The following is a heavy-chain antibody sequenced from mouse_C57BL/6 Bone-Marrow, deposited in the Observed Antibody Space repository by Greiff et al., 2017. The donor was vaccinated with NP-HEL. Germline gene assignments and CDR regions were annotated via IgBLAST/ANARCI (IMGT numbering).Heavy chain of an antibody. CDR3: ARWGLLLRYPWYFDV. V-gene: IGHV1-81*01. CDR2: IYPRSGNT. CDR1: GYTFTSYG. Sequence: QVQLQQSGAELARPGASVKLSCKASGYTFTSYGISWVKQRTGQGLEWIGEIYPRSGNTYYNEKFKGKATLTADKSSSTAYMELRSLTSDDSAVYFCARWGLLLRYPWYFDVWGTGTTVTVSS. D-gene: IGHD1-1*01. J-gene: IGHJ1*03.